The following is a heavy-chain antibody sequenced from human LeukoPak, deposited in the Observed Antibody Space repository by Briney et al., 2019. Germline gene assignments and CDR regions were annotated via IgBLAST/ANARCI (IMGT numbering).Heavy chain of an antibody. CDR2: INPHSGGI. CDR1: GYTFTDYY. V-gene: IGHV1-2*02. J-gene: IGHJ4*02. CDR3: AREGAAAGIEDFDY. Sequence: ASVKVSCKASGYTFTDYYMHWVRQAPGQGLEWMGWINPHSGGINYAQKFQGRVTMTRDTSISTAYMELIRLKSDDTAVYYCAREGAAAGIEDFDYWGQGTLVTVSS. D-gene: IGHD6-13*01.